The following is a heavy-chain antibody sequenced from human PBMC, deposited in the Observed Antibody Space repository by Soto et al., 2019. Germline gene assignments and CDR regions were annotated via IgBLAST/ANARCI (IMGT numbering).Heavy chain of an antibody. D-gene: IGHD1-1*01. V-gene: IGHV4-30-4*01. J-gene: IGHJ6*02. CDR1: GDFISSADYY. CDR2: IFYSGTT. Sequence: SETLSLTCTVSGDFISSADYYWSWIRQTPGKGLEWIGHIFYSGTTYYNPSLKSRLTISVDTSKNHFSLRLTSVTAADTAVYYCARDLWVEPELYYYGMDVWGQGTTVTVSS. CDR3: ARDLWVEPELYYYGMDV.